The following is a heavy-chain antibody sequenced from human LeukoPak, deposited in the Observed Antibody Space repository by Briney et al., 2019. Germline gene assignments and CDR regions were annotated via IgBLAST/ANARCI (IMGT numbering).Heavy chain of an antibody. J-gene: IGHJ4*02. CDR3: ARDRGLTCSGGSCLPSYYFDY. Sequence: ASVKVSCKASGYTFTGYYMHWVRQAPGQGLEWMGWINPNSGGTNYAQKFQGRVTMTRDTSISTAYMELSRLRSDDTAVYYCARDRGLTCSGGSCLPSYYFDYWGQGTLVTVSS. CDR2: INPNSGGT. V-gene: IGHV1-2*02. CDR1: GYTFTGYY. D-gene: IGHD2-15*01.